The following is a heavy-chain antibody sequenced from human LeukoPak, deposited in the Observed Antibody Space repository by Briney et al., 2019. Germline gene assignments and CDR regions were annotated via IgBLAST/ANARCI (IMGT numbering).Heavy chain of an antibody. D-gene: IGHD6-19*01. J-gene: IGHJ4*02. CDR3: ARQYSSGWYLFDY. CDR2: ISSSGSTI. V-gene: IGHV3-11*01. CDR1: GFTFSDYY. Sequence: GGSLRLSCSASGFTFSDYYMSWIRQAPGKGLEWVSHISSSGSTIYYADSVKGRFTISRDNAKNPLYLQMNSLRAEDTAVYYCARQYSSGWYLFDYWGQGTLVTVSS.